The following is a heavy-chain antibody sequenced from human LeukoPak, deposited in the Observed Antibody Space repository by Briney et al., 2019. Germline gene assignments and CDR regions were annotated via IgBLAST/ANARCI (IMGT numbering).Heavy chain of an antibody. V-gene: IGHV4-31*03. D-gene: IGHD2-15*01. CDR3: ARGYCSGGSCYSARY. CDR2: FYYSGST. CDR1: GGSIISGGYY. J-gene: IGHJ4*02. Sequence: SQTLSPTCTVSGGSIISGGYYWSWIRQLPGKGLEWIGYFYYSGSTNYNPSLKSRLTISADTSKNKFSLKLSSVTVADTAIYYCARGYCSGGSCYSARYWGQGTLVTVSS.